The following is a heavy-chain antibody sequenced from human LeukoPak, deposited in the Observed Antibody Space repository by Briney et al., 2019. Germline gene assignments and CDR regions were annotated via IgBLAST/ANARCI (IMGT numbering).Heavy chain of an antibody. V-gene: IGHV4-39*07. CDR3: TRAPRKAWFDP. CDR1: GDSISSSSYS. CDR2: IYYSGST. D-gene: IGHD1-14*01. J-gene: IGHJ5*02. Sequence: PSETLSLTCTVSGDSISSSSYSWGWIRQPPGKGLEWIGSIYYSGSTYYNPSLKSRVTISVDTSKNQFSLKLSSVTAADTAVYYCTRAPRKAWFDPWGQGTLVTVSS.